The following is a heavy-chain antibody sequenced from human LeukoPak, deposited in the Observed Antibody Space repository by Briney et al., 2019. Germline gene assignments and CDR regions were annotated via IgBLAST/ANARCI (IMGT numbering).Heavy chain of an antibody. J-gene: IGHJ4*02. D-gene: IGHD2-2*01. V-gene: IGHV3-30*04. CDR3: ARDLLPGAPDYFDY. CDR2: IAHDETNR. CDR1: GFTFGSYA. Sequence: GGSLRLSCAASGFTFGSYAMHWVRQAPGKGLEWVAVIAHDETNRFYADSVKGRFTISRDNSMNTLYLRMNSLRPEDTAVHFCARDLLPGAPDYFDYWGQGTLVTVSS.